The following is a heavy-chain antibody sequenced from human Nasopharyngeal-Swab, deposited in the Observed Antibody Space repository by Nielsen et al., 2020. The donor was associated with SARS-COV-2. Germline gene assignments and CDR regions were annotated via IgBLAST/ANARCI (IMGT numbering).Heavy chain of an antibody. Sequence: PGKGLEWIGYFFYNGRTNYNSPLKSRVTISVDTSKNQFSLKLSSVTAADTAVYYCARVSVMYNWKGVVDYWGQGTLVTVSS. J-gene: IGHJ4*02. CDR3: ARVSVMYNWKGVVDY. V-gene: IGHV4-59*08. CDR2: FFYNGRT. D-gene: IGHD1-20*01.